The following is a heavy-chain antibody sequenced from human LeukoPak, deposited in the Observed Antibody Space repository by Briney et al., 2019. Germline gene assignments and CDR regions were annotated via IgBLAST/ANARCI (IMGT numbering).Heavy chain of an antibody. D-gene: IGHD3-22*01. CDR2: FDPEDGET. J-gene: IGHJ4*02. CDR1: GYTLTELS. CDR3: ATDLGGYNGAYYFDY. Sequence: ATLKVSCRVSGYTLTELSMHWVRQAPGKGLERMGGFDPEDGETIYAQKFQGRVTMTEDTSTDTAYMELSSLRSEDTAVYYCATDLGGYNGAYYFDYWGQGTLVTVSS. V-gene: IGHV1-24*01.